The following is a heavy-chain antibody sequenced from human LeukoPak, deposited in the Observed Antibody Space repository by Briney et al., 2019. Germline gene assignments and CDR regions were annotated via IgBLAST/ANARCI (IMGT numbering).Heavy chain of an antibody. V-gene: IGHV3-23*01. Sequence: TGGSLRLSCETSGFTFSSYAMSWVRQAPGKGLEWVSAISGSGDSTYYGDSVKGRFTISRDNSKNTLYLQMNSLRAEDTAVYYCAKTRPLDSSSWSHGDYWGQGTLVTVSS. CDR1: GFTFSSYA. CDR3: AKTRPLDSSSWSHGDY. J-gene: IGHJ4*02. CDR2: ISGSGDST. D-gene: IGHD6-13*01.